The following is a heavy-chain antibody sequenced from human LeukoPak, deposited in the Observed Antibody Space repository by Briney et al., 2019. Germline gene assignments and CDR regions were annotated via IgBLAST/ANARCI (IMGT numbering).Heavy chain of an antibody. J-gene: IGHJ4*02. Sequence: GASVKVSCKASGYTFSTYAMHWVRQAPGQRLEWMGWISAGNGYTEYSQKFQGRLTITRDTSASTAYMELSSLRSEDTAVYYCARDGSGWSFDYWGQGTLVTVSS. V-gene: IGHV1-3*01. D-gene: IGHD6-19*01. CDR3: ARDGSGWSFDY. CDR1: GYTFSTYA. CDR2: ISAGNGYT.